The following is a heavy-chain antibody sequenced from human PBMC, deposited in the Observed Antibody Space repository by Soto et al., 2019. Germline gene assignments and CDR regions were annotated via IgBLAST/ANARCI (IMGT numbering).Heavy chain of an antibody. CDR3: ARGGYYDSSGSRNYHYYGMDV. J-gene: IGHJ6*02. CDR1: GYIFTSYG. CDR2: ISPYDDNT. Sequence: QVQVVQSGGEVKKPGASVRVSCKTSGYIFTSYGISWVRQAPGQGLEWLGWISPYDDNTNYAQNLQGRVRMTTDTSTRTAYMELRSLRSDDPAVYYCARGGYYDSSGSRNYHYYGMDVWGQGTTITVS. D-gene: IGHD3-22*01. V-gene: IGHV1-18*01.